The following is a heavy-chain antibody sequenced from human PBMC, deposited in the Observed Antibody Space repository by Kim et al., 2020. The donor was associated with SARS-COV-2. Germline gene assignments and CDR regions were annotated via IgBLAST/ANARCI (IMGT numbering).Heavy chain of an antibody. Sequence: GGSLRLSCAGSGFSFSDYGMNWVRQAPGKGLEWVSYISGSSSTIYYADSMKGRFTISRDNAKNSLYLQMNSLRDEDTAVYYCAKDRRLSGYDSEFDSWG. CDR2: ISGSSSTI. CDR3: AKDRRLSGYDSEFDS. CDR1: GFSFSDYG. D-gene: IGHD5-12*01. V-gene: IGHV3-48*02. J-gene: IGHJ5*01.